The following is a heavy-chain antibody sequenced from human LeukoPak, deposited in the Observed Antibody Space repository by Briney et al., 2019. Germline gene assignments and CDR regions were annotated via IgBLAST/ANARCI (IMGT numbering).Heavy chain of an antibody. Sequence: QPGGSLRLSCAASGFTFSSYSMNWVRQAPGKGLEWVSYISSSSSTIYYADSVKGRFTISRDNAKNSLYLQMNSLRAEDTAVYYCARVPVLTTVTTHGVLAFDIWGQGTMVTVSS. V-gene: IGHV3-48*04. CDR3: ARVPVLTTVTTHGVLAFDI. D-gene: IGHD4-17*01. CDR1: GFTFSSYS. J-gene: IGHJ3*02. CDR2: ISSSSSTI.